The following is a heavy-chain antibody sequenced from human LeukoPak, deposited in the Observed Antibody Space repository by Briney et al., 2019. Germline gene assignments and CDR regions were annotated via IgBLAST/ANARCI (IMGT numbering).Heavy chain of an antibody. Sequence: GGSLRLSCAASGFTFSDYYMSWIRQAPGKGLVWVSRINSDGSSTSYADSVKGRFTISRDNAKNTLYLQMNSLRAEDTAVYYCAGGESRYYFDYWGQGTLVTVSS. CDR2: INSDGSST. D-gene: IGHD3-16*01. V-gene: IGHV3-74*01. CDR1: GFTFSDYY. CDR3: AGGESRYYFDY. J-gene: IGHJ4*02.